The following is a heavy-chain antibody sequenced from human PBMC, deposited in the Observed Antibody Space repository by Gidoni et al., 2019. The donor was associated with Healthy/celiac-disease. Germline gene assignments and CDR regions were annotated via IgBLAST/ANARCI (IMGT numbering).Heavy chain of an antibody. V-gene: IGHV3-23*01. CDR1: AFTFSSYA. D-gene: IGHD2-2*01. Sequence: EVQLLESGGGLVHPGGSLRLSSAASAFTFSSYAMCWVRQAPGNGLGWDADISGSGGSTYYADTVKGRFTISRDNSKNTLYLQMNSLRAEDTAVYYCAKDLQPILLDIVVVPTKNWFDPGGQGNPGHRLL. CDR3: AKDLQPILLDIVVVPTKNWFDP. CDR2: ISGSGGST. J-gene: IGHJ5*02.